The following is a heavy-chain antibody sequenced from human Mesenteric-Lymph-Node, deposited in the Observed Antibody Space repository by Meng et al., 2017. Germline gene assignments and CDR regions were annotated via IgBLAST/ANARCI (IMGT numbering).Heavy chain of an antibody. CDR2: ISTYNGKT. D-gene: IGHD3-22*01. V-gene: IGHV1-18*01. J-gene: IGHJ4*02. Sequence: ASVKVSCKASGYSFTSYVISWVRQAPGQGLEWMGWISTYNGKTNYVQKFQGRVTMTTDTSTSTAYMELRSLRSDGTAVYYCATEGPYYYDSSGYENYWGQGTLVTVSS. CDR1: GYSFTSYV. CDR3: ATEGPYYYDSSGYENY.